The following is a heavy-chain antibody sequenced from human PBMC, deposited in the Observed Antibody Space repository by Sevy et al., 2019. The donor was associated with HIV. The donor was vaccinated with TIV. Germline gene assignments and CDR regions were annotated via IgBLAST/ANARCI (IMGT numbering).Heavy chain of an antibody. J-gene: IGHJ1*01. D-gene: IGHD1-1*01. CDR3: AFERLSSDVAEYIQN. CDR2: ISIDATNK. CDR1: GFTFNRYS. Sequence: GGSLRLSCAASGFTFNRYSMHWVRQAPGKGLEWVATISIDATNKHYPDSVKGRFTISRDNFQNSLFLQMDSLGPEDTAVYYCAFERLSSDVAEYIQNWGQGTLVTVSS. V-gene: IGHV3-30-3*01.